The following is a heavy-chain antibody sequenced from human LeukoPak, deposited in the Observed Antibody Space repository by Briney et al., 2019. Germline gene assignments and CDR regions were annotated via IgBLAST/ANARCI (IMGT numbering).Heavy chain of an antibody. Sequence: SETLSLTCTVSGGSVSSSSYYWSWIRQPPGKGLEWIGYIYYSGSTTDNPPLKSRVTISLDTSKNQFSLKLNSVTAADTAMYYCARVGWRYSGYDYYFDYWGQGTLVTVSS. V-gene: IGHV4-61*01. CDR2: IYYSGST. D-gene: IGHD5-12*01. CDR3: ARVGWRYSGYDYYFDY. CDR1: GGSVSSSSYY. J-gene: IGHJ4*02.